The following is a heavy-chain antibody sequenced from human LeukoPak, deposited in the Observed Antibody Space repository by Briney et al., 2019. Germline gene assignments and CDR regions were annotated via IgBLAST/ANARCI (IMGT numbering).Heavy chain of an antibody. V-gene: IGHV1-2*04. CDR3: ARVMTGLLPDGAFDI. Sequence: ASVKVSCKASGYTFTGYYMHWVRQAPGQGLEWMGWINPNSGGTNYAQKFQGWVTVTRDTSISTAYMELSRLRSDDTAVYYCARVMTGLLPDGAFDIWGQGTMVTVSS. D-gene: IGHD3-22*01. J-gene: IGHJ3*02. CDR1: GYTFTGYY. CDR2: INPNSGGT.